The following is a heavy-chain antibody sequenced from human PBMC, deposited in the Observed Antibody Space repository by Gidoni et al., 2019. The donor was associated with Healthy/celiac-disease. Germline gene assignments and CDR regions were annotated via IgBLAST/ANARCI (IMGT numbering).Heavy chain of an antibody. CDR3: AKETSEHGDAFDI. Sequence: EVQLLDSGGGLVQPGGSMRLSCAASGFTFSRYAMSWVRQASGKGPGWGAAISGSGGSTYYADSGKGRFTISRDNSKNTLYLQMNSLRAEDTAVYYCAKETSEHGDAFDIWGQGTMITVSS. D-gene: IGHD1-26*01. J-gene: IGHJ3*02. V-gene: IGHV3-23*01. CDR2: ISGSGGST. CDR1: GFTFSRYA.